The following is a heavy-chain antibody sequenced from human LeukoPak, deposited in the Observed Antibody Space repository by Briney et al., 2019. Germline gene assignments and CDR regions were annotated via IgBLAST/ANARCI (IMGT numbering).Heavy chain of an antibody. V-gene: IGHV4-61*09. CDR3: ARHLPSPELQLYFDY. Sequence: PSETLSLTCTVSGGSISSGRYCWSWIRQPAGKGLEWIGHIHTSGNTNYNPSLKSRLTISVDTSKNQFSLKLSSVTAADTSVYYCARHLPSPELQLYFDYWGQGTLVTVSS. J-gene: IGHJ4*02. CDR1: GGSISSGRYC. D-gene: IGHD1-1*01. CDR2: IHTSGNT.